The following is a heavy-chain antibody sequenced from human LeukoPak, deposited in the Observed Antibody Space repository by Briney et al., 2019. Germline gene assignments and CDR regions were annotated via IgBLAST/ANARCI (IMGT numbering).Heavy chain of an antibody. D-gene: IGHD6-13*01. CDR3: ARGYSSSWSKDSYYFDY. CDR2: NNYSGTT. CDR1: GGSFSSYY. V-gene: IGHV4-34*01. Sequence: SETLSLTCAVYGGSFSSYYWSWIRQFPGEGLEWIGYNNYSGTTYYNPSLKSRVTISVDTSKNQFSLKLSSVTAADTAVYYCARGYSSSWSKDSYYFDYWGQGTLVTVSS. J-gene: IGHJ4*02.